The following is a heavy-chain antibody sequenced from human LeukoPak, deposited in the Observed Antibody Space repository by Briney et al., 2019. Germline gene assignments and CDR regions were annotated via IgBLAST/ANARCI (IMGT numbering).Heavy chain of an antibody. CDR1: GYTFTSYY. J-gene: IGHJ5*02. CDR2: INPSSGRT. V-gene: IGHV1-46*01. CDR3: ASDGLPALSWFDP. Sequence: ASVKVSCKASGYTFTSYYMNWVRQAPGQGLEWMGIINPSSGRTTYAQKFQGRVTMTRDTSTSTVYMELTSLRSEDTAVFYCASDGLPALSWFDPWGQGPLVTVSS. D-gene: IGHD3/OR15-3a*01.